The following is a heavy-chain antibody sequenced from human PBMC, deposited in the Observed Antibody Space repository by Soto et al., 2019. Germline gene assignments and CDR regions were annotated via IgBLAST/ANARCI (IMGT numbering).Heavy chain of an antibody. D-gene: IGHD2-8*01. CDR2: VYYRGRS. J-gene: IGHJ4*02. CDR3: VSQRTSVLAQAYFDY. Sequence: LSLTCTVSGGSVSNSNYYWGWIRQSPGKGLEWIGSVYYRGRSYSKSSVKSRVTISVDTSKNQFSLNLNSVTASDTAVYFCVSQRTSVLAQAYFDYWGPGALVTVSS. V-gene: IGHV4-39*01. CDR1: GGSVSNSNYY.